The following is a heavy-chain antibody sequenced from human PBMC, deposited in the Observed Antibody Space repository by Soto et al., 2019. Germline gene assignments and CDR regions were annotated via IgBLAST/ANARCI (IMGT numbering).Heavy chain of an antibody. D-gene: IGHD3-16*02. Sequence: SETLSLTCAVYGGSFSGYYWSWIRQPPGKGLEWIGEINHSGSTNYNPSLKSRVTISVDTSKNQFSLKLSSVTAADTAVYYCARYYDYVWGSYRPGMDVWGQGTTVTVSS. V-gene: IGHV4-34*01. CDR2: INHSGST. CDR3: ARYYDYVWGSYRPGMDV. CDR1: GGSFSGYY. J-gene: IGHJ6*02.